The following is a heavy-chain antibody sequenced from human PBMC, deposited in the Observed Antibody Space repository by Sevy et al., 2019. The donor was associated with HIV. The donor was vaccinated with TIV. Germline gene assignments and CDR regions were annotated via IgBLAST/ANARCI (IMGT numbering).Heavy chain of an antibody. V-gene: IGHV1-2*02. Sequence: ASVKVSCKSTGYMFTDFYINWVRLAPGQGLEWVGWINPDNGDTDYGQKFQGRVTMTRDTSLSSAYMELRSLRSDDTAIYYCARNLAIFGVQNGLDVWGQGTSVTVSS. CDR1: GYMFTDFY. CDR2: INPDNGDT. D-gene: IGHD3-3*01. CDR3: ARNLAIFGVQNGLDV. J-gene: IGHJ6*02.